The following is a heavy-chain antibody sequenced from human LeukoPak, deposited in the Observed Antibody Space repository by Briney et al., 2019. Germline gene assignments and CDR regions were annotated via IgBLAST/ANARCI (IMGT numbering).Heavy chain of an antibody. V-gene: IGHV3-48*03. D-gene: IGHD1-1*01. J-gene: IGHJ4*02. CDR2: ISNSGNTI. Sequence: PGGSLRLSCAASGFTFSSYEMNWVRQAPGKGLEWVSYISNSGNTIFYADSVKGRFTISRDSGKNSLYLQMNSLRAEDTAVYYCARVFSNPTGNDYWGQGTLVTVFS. CDR3: ARVFSNPTGNDY. CDR1: GFTFSSYE.